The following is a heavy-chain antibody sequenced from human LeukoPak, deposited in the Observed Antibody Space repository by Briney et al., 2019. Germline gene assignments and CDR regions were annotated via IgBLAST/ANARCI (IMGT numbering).Heavy chain of an antibody. CDR3: ARGSGYYSVPDY. CDR2: ISADNGNT. J-gene: IGHJ4*02. D-gene: IGHD3-22*01. V-gene: IGHV1-18*01. CDR1: GYNFARYG. Sequence: AAVTVSCKASGYNFARYGMTWVRQAPGQGLEWMGWISADNGNTNFAQKYQSRVTMNTDTSTSTAYMELRSLRSDDTDVYYCARGSGYYSVPDYWGEGTLVTVSS.